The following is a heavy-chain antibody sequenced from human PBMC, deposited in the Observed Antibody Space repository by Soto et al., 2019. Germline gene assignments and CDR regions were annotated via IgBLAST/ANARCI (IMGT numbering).Heavy chain of an antibody. CDR1: GFTFSSYS. D-gene: IGHD6-13*01. V-gene: IGHV3-21*01. CDR3: ARDKIAAYYYYGMDV. J-gene: IGHJ6*02. Sequence: GGSLRLSCAASGFTFSSYSMNWVRQAPGKGLEWVSSISSSSSYIYYADSVKGRFTISRDNAKNSLYLQMNSLRAEDTAVCYCARDKIAAYYYYGMDVWGQGTTVTVSS. CDR2: ISSSSSYI.